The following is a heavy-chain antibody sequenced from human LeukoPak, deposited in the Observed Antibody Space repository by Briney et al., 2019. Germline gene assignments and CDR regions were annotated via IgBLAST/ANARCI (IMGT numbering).Heavy chain of an antibody. CDR3: ARESVTIFGVVSRAFEI. J-gene: IGHJ3*02. CDR2: IYHDGST. D-gene: IGHD3-3*01. CDR1: GGSISSNNW. Sequence: SETLSLTCAVSGGSISSNNWWIWVRQSPEKGLEWIGEIYHDGSTNYNPSLKSRVTISMDKSKNQLSLKLNFVTAADTAVYYCARESVTIFGVVSRAFEIWGQGTMVTVPS. V-gene: IGHV4-4*02.